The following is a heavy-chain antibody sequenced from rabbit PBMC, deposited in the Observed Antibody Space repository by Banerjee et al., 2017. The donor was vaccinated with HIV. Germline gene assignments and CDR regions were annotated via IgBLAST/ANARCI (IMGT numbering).Heavy chain of an antibody. CDR1: GFSFSNGYV. CDR2: IGTASGST. D-gene: IGHD4-2*01. V-gene: IGHV1S40*01. CDR3: ARGGSAAAFNL. Sequence: ASGFSFSNGYVMCWVRQAPGKGLEWIACIGTASGSTYYASWAKGRFTISKTSSTTVTLQMTSLTAADTATHFCARGGSAAAFNLWGPGTLVTVS. J-gene: IGHJ4*01.